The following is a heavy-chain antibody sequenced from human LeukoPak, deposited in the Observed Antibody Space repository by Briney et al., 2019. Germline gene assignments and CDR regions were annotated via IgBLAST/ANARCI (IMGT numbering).Heavy chain of an antibody. D-gene: IGHD3-9*01. V-gene: IGHV1-2*02. CDR1: GYTFTDYY. Sequence: ASLKVSCKASGYTFTDYYMHWVRQAPGQGLEWMGWINPNGGGTNYAQKFQGRVTMTRDTSITTAYMELSNLKSDDTAVYYCARAHSILTGHDNWGQGTLVIVSS. CDR2: INPNGGGT. CDR3: ARAHSILTGHDN. J-gene: IGHJ4*02.